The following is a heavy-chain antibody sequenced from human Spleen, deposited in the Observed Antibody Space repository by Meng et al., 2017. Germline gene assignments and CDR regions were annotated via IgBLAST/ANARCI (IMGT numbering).Heavy chain of an antibody. CDR2: IYYSGST. J-gene: IGHJ4*02. CDR1: GGSISSGGYY. CDR3: ARVYRGASGSPLDY. D-gene: IGHD3-10*01. Sequence: QVQLQESGPGLVKPSQTLSLTCTVSGGSISSGGYYWSWIRQHPGKGLEWIGYIYYSGSTYYNPSLKSLVTISVDTSKNQFSLKLSSVTAADTAVFYCARVYRGASGSPLDYWGLGTLVTVSS. V-gene: IGHV4-31*01.